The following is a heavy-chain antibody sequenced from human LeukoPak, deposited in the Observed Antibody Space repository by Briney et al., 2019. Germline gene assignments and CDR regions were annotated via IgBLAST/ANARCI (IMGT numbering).Heavy chain of an antibody. CDR2: IYYSGST. Sequence: PSETLSLTCTVSGGSISSYYWSWIRQPPGKGLEWIGYIYYSGSTNYNPSLKSRVTISVDTSKNQFSLKLSSVTAADTAVYYCARAVYYYDSSGYYHYYYYMDVWGKGTTVTISS. CDR1: GGSISSYY. J-gene: IGHJ6*03. D-gene: IGHD3-22*01. V-gene: IGHV4-59*01. CDR3: ARAVYYYDSSGYYHYYYYMDV.